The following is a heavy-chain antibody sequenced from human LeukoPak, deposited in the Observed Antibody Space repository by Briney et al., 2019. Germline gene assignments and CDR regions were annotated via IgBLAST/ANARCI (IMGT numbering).Heavy chain of an antibody. CDR3: ARDFGSHKTRFGVTKWEAFDI. J-gene: IGHJ3*02. CDR2: IKQDGSEK. Sequence: GGSLRLSCAASGFTFSSYWMSWVRQAPGKGLEWVANIKQDGSEKYYVDSVKGRFTISRDNAKNSLYLQMNSLRAEDTAVYYCARDFGSHKTRFGVTKWEAFDIWGQGTMVTVSS. V-gene: IGHV3-7*01. D-gene: IGHD3-3*01. CDR1: GFTFSSYW.